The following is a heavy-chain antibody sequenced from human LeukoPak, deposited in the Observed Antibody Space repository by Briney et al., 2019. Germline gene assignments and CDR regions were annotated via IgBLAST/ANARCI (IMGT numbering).Heavy chain of an antibody. V-gene: IGHV3-23*01. Sequence: GGSLRLSCAASGFTFSNYMMTWVRQAPGKGLQWVSTVSGTTLSTYYADSVKGRFTISRDNSKNTLYLQMNSLRAEDTAVYYCAMTYYYDSSGKNPNYWGQGTLVTVSS. J-gene: IGHJ4*02. D-gene: IGHD3-22*01. CDR1: GFTFSNYM. CDR2: VSGTTLST. CDR3: AMTYYYDSSGKNPNY.